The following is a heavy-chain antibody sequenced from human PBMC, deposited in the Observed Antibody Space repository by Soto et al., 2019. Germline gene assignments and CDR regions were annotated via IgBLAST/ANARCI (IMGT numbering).Heavy chain of an antibody. J-gene: IGHJ6*02. CDR1: GYTFTSYG. CDR3: AMVRGVPQDPQYAYYGMDV. CDR2: SSAYNGNT. D-gene: IGHD3-10*01. Sequence: QVQLVQSGAEVKKPGASVKVSCKASGYTFTSYGISWVRQAPGQGLECMGWSSAYNGNTNYAQKLQGRVTVTTDTSTSTAYMELRSLSSDATAVYSCAMVRGVPQDPQYAYYGMDVWGQGTTVTVSS. V-gene: IGHV1-18*01.